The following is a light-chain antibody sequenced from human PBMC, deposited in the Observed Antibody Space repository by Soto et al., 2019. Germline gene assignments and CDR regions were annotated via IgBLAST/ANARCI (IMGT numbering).Light chain of an antibody. CDR2: AAS. CDR1: QDISSW. V-gene: IGKV1-12*01. J-gene: IGKJ3*01. CDR3: QQSDSFSFT. Sequence: DIQMTQSPSSVSASVGDRVTIACRASQDISSWLAWYQQIPGKAPKLLIYAASALQGGVPSRFSGSGSGTHFTLTISSLQPEDFATYYCQQSDSFSFTFGPGTKVDIK.